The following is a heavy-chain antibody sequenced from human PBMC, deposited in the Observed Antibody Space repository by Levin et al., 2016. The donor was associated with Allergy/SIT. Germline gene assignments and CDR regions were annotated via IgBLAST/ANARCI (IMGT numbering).Heavy chain of an antibody. V-gene: IGHV3-23*01. CDR2: IFGDST. D-gene: IGHD2-2*01. J-gene: IGHJ4*02. Sequence: GESLKISCKVSGFALGDYWMHWVRQAPGKGMEWVSAIFGDSTWYADSVKGRFAISGDNSKNTLYLQMNSLRAEDTAVYYCAKGLGYCPRPSCYEDYWGQGTLVTVSS. CDR1: GFALGDYW. CDR3: AKGLGYCPRPSCYEDY.